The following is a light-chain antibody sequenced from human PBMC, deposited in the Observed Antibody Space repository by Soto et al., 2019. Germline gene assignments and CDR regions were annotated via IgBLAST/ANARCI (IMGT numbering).Light chain of an antibody. J-gene: IGKJ4*01. CDR3: QQYYSTPLT. Sequence: MVLTVSPVSLAVSLGERAAIICSASQSVLVKSNNKNYLAWYQQKPGQPPKLLIYWASTRESGVPDRFSGSGSGTDCTLPISRLQAEDVSVYCCQQYYSTPLTFGGGTKVDI. V-gene: IGKV4-1*01. CDR1: QSVLVKSNNKNY. CDR2: WAS.